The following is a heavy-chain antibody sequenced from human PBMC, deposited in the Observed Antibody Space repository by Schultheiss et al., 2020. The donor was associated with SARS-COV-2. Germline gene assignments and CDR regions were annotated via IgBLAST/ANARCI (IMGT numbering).Heavy chain of an antibody. Sequence: GGSLRLSCAASGFTFSSYAMSWVRQAPGKGLEWVSSITSTSTYIYYADSVKGRFTISRDNAKNSLYLQMNSLRAEDTAVYYCARGGTPYGQRGMEYFKHWGRGTLVTVSS. CDR3: ARGGTPYGQRGMEYFKH. J-gene: IGHJ1*01. V-gene: IGHV3-21*01. D-gene: IGHD4-17*01. CDR1: GFTFSSYA. CDR2: ITSTSTYI.